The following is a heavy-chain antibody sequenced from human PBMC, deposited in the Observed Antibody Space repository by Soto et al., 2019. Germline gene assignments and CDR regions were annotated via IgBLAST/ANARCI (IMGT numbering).Heavy chain of an antibody. Sequence: QVQLVESGGGVVQPGRSLRLSCAASGFTFSSYGMHWVRQAPGKGLEWVAVISYDGSNKYYADSVKGRFTISRDNSKNTLYLQMNSLRAEDTAVYYCAKDRFGGRVVVKGTNFDYWGQGTLVTVSP. CDR1: GFTFSSYG. D-gene: IGHD3-22*01. V-gene: IGHV3-30*18. CDR2: ISYDGSNK. CDR3: AKDRFGGRVVVKGTNFDY. J-gene: IGHJ4*02.